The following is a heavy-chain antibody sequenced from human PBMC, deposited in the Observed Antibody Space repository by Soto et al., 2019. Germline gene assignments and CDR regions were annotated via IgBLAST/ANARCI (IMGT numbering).Heavy chain of an antibody. Sequence: EVQLLESGGGLVQPGGSLRLSCAASGFTFSSYAMSWVRQAPGKGLEWVSAISGSGGSTYYADPVKGRFTISRDNAKTTLYLQMNSLRAEDTAVYYCAKRGAAQLWYFDYWGQGTLVTVSS. CDR1: GFTFSSYA. V-gene: IGHV3-23*01. J-gene: IGHJ4*02. CDR2: ISGSGGST. D-gene: IGHD2-2*01. CDR3: AKRGAAQLWYFDY.